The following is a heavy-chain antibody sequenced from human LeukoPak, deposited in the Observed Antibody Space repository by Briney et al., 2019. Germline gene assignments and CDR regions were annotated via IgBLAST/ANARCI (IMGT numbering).Heavy chain of an antibody. D-gene: IGHD3-9*01. Sequence: SVKVSCKASGGTFSSYAISWVRQAPGQGLEWMGGIIPIFGTANYAQKFQGRVTITADKSTSTAYMELSSLRSEDTAVYYCARLSDILTGYYGYWGQGTMVTVSS. V-gene: IGHV1-69*06. CDR2: IIPIFGTA. J-gene: IGHJ4*02. CDR3: ARLSDILTGYYGY. CDR1: GGTFSSYA.